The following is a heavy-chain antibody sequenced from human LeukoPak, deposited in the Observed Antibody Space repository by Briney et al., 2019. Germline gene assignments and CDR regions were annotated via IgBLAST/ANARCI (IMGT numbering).Heavy chain of an antibody. Sequence: GGSLRLSCAASGFTFSSYAMSWVRQAPGKGLEWVSAFSGSGGSTYYADSVKGRFTISRDNAKNSLYLQMNSLRAEDTAVYYCARESGLRFLEWLPKNWFDPWGQGTLVTVSS. CDR1: GFTFSSYA. CDR2: FSGSGGST. J-gene: IGHJ5*02. CDR3: ARESGLRFLEWLPKNWFDP. D-gene: IGHD3-3*01. V-gene: IGHV3-23*01.